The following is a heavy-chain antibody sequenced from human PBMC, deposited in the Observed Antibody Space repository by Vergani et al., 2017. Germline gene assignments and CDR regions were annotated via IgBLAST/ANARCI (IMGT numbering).Heavy chain of an antibody. Sequence: QVQLQESGPGLVKPSETLSLTCTVSGGSISSYYWSWIRQPPGKGLEWIGYIYTSGSTNYNPSLKSRVTISVDTAKNQFSLKLSSLTAADTAVYYCARGRTVTTKFDYWGQGTLVTVSS. D-gene: IGHD4-17*01. CDR2: IYTSGST. CDR1: GGSISSYY. J-gene: IGHJ4*02. V-gene: IGHV4-4*09. CDR3: ARGRTVTTKFDY.